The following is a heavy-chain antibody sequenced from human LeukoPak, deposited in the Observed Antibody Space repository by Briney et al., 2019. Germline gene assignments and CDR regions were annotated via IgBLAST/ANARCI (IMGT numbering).Heavy chain of an antibody. J-gene: IGHJ4*02. V-gene: IGHV1-69*13. CDR2: IIPIFGTA. Sequence: GASVKVSCKASGGTFSSYAISWVRQAPGQGLEWMGGIIPIFGTANYAQKFQGRVTITADESTSTAYMELSRLRSEDTAVYYCARDFDSSGSNWGQGTLVTVSS. CDR1: GGTFSSYA. D-gene: IGHD3-22*01. CDR3: ARDFDSSGSN.